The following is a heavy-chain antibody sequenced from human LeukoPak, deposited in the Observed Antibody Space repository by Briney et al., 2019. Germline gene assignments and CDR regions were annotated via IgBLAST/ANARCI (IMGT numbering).Heavy chain of an antibody. J-gene: IGHJ4*02. Sequence: GGSLRLSCAASGFIFSTYSMSWVRQAPGKGLEWISYISSSGSGIFYADSVKGRFTISRDNGKKSVSPQMNSLRDEDTAVYYCARVKGDGDSYYFDYWGQGTLVAVSS. D-gene: IGHD4-17*01. CDR1: GFIFSTYS. CDR2: ISSSGSGI. V-gene: IGHV3-48*02. CDR3: ARVKGDGDSYYFDY.